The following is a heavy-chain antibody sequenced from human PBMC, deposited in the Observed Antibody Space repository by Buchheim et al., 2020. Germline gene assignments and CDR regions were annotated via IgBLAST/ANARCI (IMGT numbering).Heavy chain of an antibody. Sequence: EVQLVESGGGLVQPGGSLRLSCSAPGFPFSIYWMHWVRQAPGKGLAWVSHINREGTTTNYADSVRGRFTLSRDNAKNTLDLKMNNLRAEDTAVYYCVRDMYGSGDYWGQGTL. CDR3: VRDMYGSGDY. D-gene: IGHD3-10*01. J-gene: IGHJ4*02. CDR1: GFPFSIYW. V-gene: IGHV3-74*01. CDR2: INREGTTT.